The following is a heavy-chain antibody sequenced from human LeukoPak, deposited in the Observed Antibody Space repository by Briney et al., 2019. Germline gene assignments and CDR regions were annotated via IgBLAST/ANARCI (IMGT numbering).Heavy chain of an antibody. J-gene: IGHJ6*02. V-gene: IGHV4-31*03. CDR1: GGSISSGGYS. CDR2: IYYSGST. D-gene: IGHD2-2*01. CDR3: ARDAPYCSSTSCPDYYYYYGMDV. Sequence: SETLSLTCTVSGGSISSGGYSWSWIRQHPGKGLEWIGYIYYSGSTYYNPSLKSRVTISVDTSKNQFSLKLSSVTAADTAVYYCARDAPYCSSTSCPDYYYYYGMDVWGQGTTVTVSS.